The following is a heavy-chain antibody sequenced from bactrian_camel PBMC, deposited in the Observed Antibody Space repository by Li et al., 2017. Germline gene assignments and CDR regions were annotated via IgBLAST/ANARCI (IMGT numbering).Heavy chain of an antibody. CDR1: GKTNTPRC. V-gene: IGHV3S53*01. J-gene: IGHJ4*01. CDR2: IDSAGRT. D-gene: IGHD2*01. Sequence: VQLVESGGGSVQATGSLRLSCAASGKTNTPRCMGWFRQTPGKEREGVAVIDSAGRTSYADSVKGRFTISKDNAKFTLYLQMNSLKLDDTAVYYCAADRSGLSLPCGGQGTQVTVS. CDR3: AADRSGLSLPC.